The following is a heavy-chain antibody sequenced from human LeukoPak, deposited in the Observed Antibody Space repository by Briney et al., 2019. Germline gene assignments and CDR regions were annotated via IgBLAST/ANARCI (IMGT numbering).Heavy chain of an antibody. V-gene: IGHV1-8*02. D-gene: IGHD3-22*01. J-gene: IGHJ4*02. CDR2: MNPNSGNT. Sequence: GASVKVSCKASGYTFTSHDINWVRQATGQGLEWMGWMNPNSGNTGYAQKFQGRVTMTRDTSTSTVYMELSSLRSEDTAVYYCARDRDYDSSGADPVFDYWGQGTLVTVSS. CDR3: ARDRDYDSSGADPVFDY. CDR1: GYTFTSHD.